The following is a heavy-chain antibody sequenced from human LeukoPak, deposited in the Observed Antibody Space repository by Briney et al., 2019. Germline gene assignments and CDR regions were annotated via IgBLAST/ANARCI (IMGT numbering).Heavy chain of an antibody. CDR2: IIPIFGTA. V-gene: IGHV1-69*13. D-gene: IGHD6-13*01. Sequence: GASVKVSCKASGGTFSRYAISWVRQVPGKGLEWMGGIIPIFGTANYAQKFQGRVTITADESTSTDYMELSSLRSEDTAVYYCAREVGSSSWYDIWGQGTMVTVSS. CDR3: AREVGSSSWYDI. J-gene: IGHJ3*02. CDR1: GGTFSRYA.